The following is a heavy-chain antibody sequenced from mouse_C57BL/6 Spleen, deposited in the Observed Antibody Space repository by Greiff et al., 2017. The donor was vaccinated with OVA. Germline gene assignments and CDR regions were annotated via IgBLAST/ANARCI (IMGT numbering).Heavy chain of an antibody. J-gene: IGHJ3*01. CDR2: INPNNGGT. CDR1: GYTFTDYN. Sequence: EVKLMESGPELVKPGASVKIPCKASGYTFTDYNMDWVKQSHGKSLEWIGDINPNNGGTIYNQKFKGKATLTVDKSSSTAYMELRSLTSEDTAVYYCARGSLYYYGSSPFAYWGQGTLVTVSA. CDR3: ARGSLYYYGSSPFAY. D-gene: IGHD1-1*01. V-gene: IGHV1-18*01.